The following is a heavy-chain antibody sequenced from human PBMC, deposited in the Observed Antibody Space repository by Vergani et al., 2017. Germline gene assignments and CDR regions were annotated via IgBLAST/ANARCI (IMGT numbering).Heavy chain of an antibody. D-gene: IGHD4-23*01. CDR1: GYTFTSYG. CDR2: ISAYNGNT. J-gene: IGHJ2*01. CDR3: ASPAYGGNSIADNWYFDL. Sequence: QVQLVQSGAEVKKPGASVKVSCKASGYTFTSYGISWVRQAPGQGLEWMGWISAYNGNTNYAQKLQGRVTMTTDTSTSTAYMELRSLRSDDTAVYYCASPAYGGNSIADNWYFDLWGRGTLVTVSS. V-gene: IGHV1-18*01.